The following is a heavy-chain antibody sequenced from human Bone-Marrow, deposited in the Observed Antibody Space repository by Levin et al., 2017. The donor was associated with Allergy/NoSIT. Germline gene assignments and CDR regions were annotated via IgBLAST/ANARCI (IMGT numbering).Heavy chain of an antibody. CDR1: RFTFSTYA. CDR2: IRGSGGST. Sequence: AGESLKISCAASRFTFSTYAMSWVRQAPGKGLEWVSTIRGSGGSTYYADSVKGRFTISRDNSKNTLYLQMNSLRAEDTAVYYCARLGYCSSTSCYAEVYHFDCWGQGTLVTVSS. V-gene: IGHV3-23*01. CDR3: ARLGYCSSTSCYAEVYHFDC. J-gene: IGHJ4*02. D-gene: IGHD2-2*01.